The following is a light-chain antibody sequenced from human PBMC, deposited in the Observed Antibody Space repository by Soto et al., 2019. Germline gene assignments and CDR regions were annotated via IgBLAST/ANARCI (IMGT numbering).Light chain of an antibody. CDR2: GAS. J-gene: IGKJ2*02. Sequence: ELVXTXXXXTXSLSXGXXXXXSCXAXXXVXXSYLAWYQQKPGQAPRLRIYGASNRATGIPDRFSGSGSGTDFTLTIIRLEPEEFAVYSWQQYGRSPPCTFGQRTKVEIK. V-gene: IGKV3-20*01. CDR1: XXVXXSY. CDR3: QQYGRSPPCT.